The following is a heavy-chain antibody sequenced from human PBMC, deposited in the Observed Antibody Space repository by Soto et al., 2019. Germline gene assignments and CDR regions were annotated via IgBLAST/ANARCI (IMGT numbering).Heavy chain of an antibody. V-gene: IGHV3-23*01. J-gene: IGHJ5*02. D-gene: IGHD2-2*01. CDR1: GFTFSSDA. CDR3: ARDPVPAATPSGFDP. Sequence: GGSLRLSCAASGFTFSSDAMSWVRQGPGKGLEWVSGISASGGSTYYADSVKGRFTISRDTSQSTLYLQMNSLRADDTAVYYCARDPVPAATPSGFDPWGQGTLVTVSS. CDR2: ISASGGST.